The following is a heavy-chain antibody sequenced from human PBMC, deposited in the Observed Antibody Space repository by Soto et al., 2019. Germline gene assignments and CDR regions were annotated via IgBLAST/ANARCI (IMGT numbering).Heavy chain of an antibody. V-gene: IGHV4-34*01. CDR2: INHSGST. Sequence: SETLSLTCAVYGGSFSGYYWSWIRQPPGKGLEWIGEINHSGSTNYNPSLKSRVTISVDTSKNQFSLKLSSVTAADTAVYYCARGTAPRTPGITIFGVVIFDYWGQGTLVTVSS. CDR3: ARGTAPRTPGITIFGVVIFDY. J-gene: IGHJ4*02. D-gene: IGHD3-3*01. CDR1: GGSFSGYY.